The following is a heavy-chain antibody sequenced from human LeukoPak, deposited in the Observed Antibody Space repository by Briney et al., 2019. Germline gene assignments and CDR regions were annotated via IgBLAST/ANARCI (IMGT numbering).Heavy chain of an antibody. CDR2: ISGSGGGT. V-gene: IGHV3-23*01. J-gene: IGHJ4*02. CDR3: AKRIDRLRIFDY. CDR1: GFTFSSYA. Sequence: GGSLRLSCAASGFTFSSYAMSWVRQAPGKGLEWVSAISGSGGGTYYADSVKGRFTISRDNSKNTLYLQMNSLRAEDTAVYYCAKRIDRLRIFDYWGQGTLVTVSS. D-gene: IGHD4-17*01.